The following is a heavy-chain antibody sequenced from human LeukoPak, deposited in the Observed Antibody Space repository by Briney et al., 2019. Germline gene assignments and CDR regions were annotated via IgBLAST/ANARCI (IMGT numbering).Heavy chain of an antibody. D-gene: IGHD4-17*01. V-gene: IGHV3-48*03. Sequence: GGSLRLSCAASGFTFSSYEMNWVRQAPGKGLEWVSYISGSGSTIYYADSVKGRFTISRDNAKNSQSLQMNSLRAEDTGVYFCAREGTGYGDYYYGMDVWGQGTTVTVSS. CDR2: ISGSGSTI. CDR1: GFTFSSYE. CDR3: AREGTGYGDYYYGMDV. J-gene: IGHJ6*02.